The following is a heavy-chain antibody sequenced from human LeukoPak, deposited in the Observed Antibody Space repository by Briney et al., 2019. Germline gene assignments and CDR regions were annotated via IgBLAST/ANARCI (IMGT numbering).Heavy chain of an antibody. J-gene: IGHJ1*01. CDR1: GYTFTSYG. V-gene: IGHV1-18*01. CDR3: ARAYVGAIHAEYFQH. D-gene: IGHD1-26*01. Sequence: ASVKVSCKASGYTFTSYGISWVRQAPGQGLEWMGWISAYNGNTNYVQKLQGRVTMTTDTSTSTAYMELRSLRSDDTAVYYCARAYVGAIHAEYFQHWGQGTLVTVSS. CDR2: ISAYNGNT.